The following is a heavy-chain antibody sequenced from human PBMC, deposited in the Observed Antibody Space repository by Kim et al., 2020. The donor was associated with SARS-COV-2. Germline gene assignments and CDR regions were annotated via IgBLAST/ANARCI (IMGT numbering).Heavy chain of an antibody. CDR3: AKSSDILTGMRHHYYYYYGMDV. Sequence: GGSLRLSCAASGFTFDDYAMHWVRQAPGKGLEWVSLISGDGGSTYYADSVKGRFTISRDNSKNSLYLQMNSLRTEDTALYYCAKSSDILTGMRHHYYYYYGMDVWGQGTTVTVSS. J-gene: IGHJ6*02. V-gene: IGHV3-43*02. CDR2: ISGDGGST. CDR1: GFTFDDYA. D-gene: IGHD3-9*01.